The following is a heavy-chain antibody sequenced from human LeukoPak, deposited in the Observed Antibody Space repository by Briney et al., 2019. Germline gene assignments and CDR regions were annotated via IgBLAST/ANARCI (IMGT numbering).Heavy chain of an antibody. CDR1: GYTFTSYG. V-gene: IGHV1-18*01. CDR3: ARAMITFGELTKYYFDC. CDR2: ISAYNGNT. D-gene: IGHD3-16*01. Sequence: GASVKVSCKASGYTFTSYGISWVRQAPGQGLEWMGWISAYNGNTNYAQKLQGRVTMTTDTSTSTAYMELRSLRSDDTAVYYCARAMITFGELTKYYFDCWGQGTLVTVSS. J-gene: IGHJ4*02.